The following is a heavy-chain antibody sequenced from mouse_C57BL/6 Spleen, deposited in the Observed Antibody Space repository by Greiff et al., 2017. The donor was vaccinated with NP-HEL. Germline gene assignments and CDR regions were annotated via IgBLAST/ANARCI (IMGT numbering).Heavy chain of an antibody. J-gene: IGHJ4*01. V-gene: IGHV1-75*01. CDR2: IFPGSGST. CDR3: ARRGSSGYNYAMDY. D-gene: IGHD3-2*02. Sequence: QVQLKESGPELVKPGASVKISCKASGYTFTDYYINWVKQRPGQGLEWIGWIFPGSGSTYYNEKFKGKATLTVDKSSSTAYMLLSSLTSEDSAVYFCARRGSSGYNYAMDYWGQGTSVTVSS. CDR1: GYTFTDYY.